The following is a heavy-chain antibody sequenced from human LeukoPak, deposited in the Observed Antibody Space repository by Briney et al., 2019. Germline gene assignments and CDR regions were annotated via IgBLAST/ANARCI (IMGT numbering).Heavy chain of an antibody. Sequence: ASVKVSCKASGYTFTGYYMHWVRQAPGQGLEWMGWINPNSGGTNYAQKFQGRVTMTRDTSISTAYLELSRLRSDDTAVYCCARDRPHGIVVVPAAIAGAFDMWGQGTRVTVSS. D-gene: IGHD2-2*02. CDR3: ARDRPHGIVVVPAAIAGAFDM. CDR2: INPNSGGT. CDR1: GYTFTGYY. V-gene: IGHV1-2*02. J-gene: IGHJ3*02.